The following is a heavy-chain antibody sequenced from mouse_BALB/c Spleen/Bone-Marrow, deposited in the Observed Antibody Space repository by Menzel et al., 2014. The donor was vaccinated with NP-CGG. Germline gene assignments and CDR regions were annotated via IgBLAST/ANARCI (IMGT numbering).Heavy chain of an antibody. CDR1: GFSLSRYS. CDR2: ICGGGST. Sequence: QVQLKESGPGLVAPSQNLSITCTVSGFSLSRYSVHWVRQPPGKGLEWLGMICGGGSTDYNSALKSRLSISKDNSNSQVFLKMNRLQTDDTAMYCCARKAYYGNYWYFDVWGAGTTVTVSS. V-gene: IGHV2-6-4*01. CDR3: ARKAYYGNYWYFDV. D-gene: IGHD2-10*01. J-gene: IGHJ1*01.